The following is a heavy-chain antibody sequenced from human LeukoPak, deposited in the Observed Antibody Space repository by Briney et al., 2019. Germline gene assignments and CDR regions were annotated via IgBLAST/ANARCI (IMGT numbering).Heavy chain of an antibody. J-gene: IGHJ4*02. V-gene: IGHV4-59*11. Sequence: TSETLSLTCTVGGGSLSGHYWGWIRQPPGKGLELVGHIYYTGPSFYNPSLNSRVTITLDTSRNQFSLRLTSVIAADTAVYYCARFSWGCSTASCYLTNWGQGALVTVSS. D-gene: IGHD2-2*01. CDR1: GGSLSGHY. CDR2: IYYTGPS. CDR3: ARFSWGCSTASCYLTN.